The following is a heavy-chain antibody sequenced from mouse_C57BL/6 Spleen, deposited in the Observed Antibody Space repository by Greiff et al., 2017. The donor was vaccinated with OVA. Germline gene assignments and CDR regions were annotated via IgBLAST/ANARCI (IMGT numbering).Heavy chain of an antibody. V-gene: IGHV1-64*01. CDR2: IHPNSGRT. CDR1: GYTFTSYW. J-gene: IGHJ4*01. D-gene: IGHD2-3*01. Sequence: VQLQPPWAELVKPGASVKLSCKASGYTFTSYWMHWVKQRPGQGLEWIGMIHPNSGRTKYNEKFKSKGTLTVDKSSITAYMQLSSLTSEDSSVYNCARWVLDAMDYWGQGTSVTVSS. CDR3: ARWVLDAMDY.